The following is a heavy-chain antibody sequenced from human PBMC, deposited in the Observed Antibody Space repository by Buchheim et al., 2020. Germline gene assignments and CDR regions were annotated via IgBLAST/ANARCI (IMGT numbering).Heavy chain of an antibody. Sequence: QVQLVQSGAEAKKPGASVKVSCKASGYTFTSYYMHWVRQAPGQGLEWMGIINPSGGSTSYAQKLQGRVTMTGDTCTSTGYMELSSLRSEDTAVYYCARAGTTVTTGLPTEEYFQHWGQGTL. CDR2: INPSGGST. J-gene: IGHJ1*01. CDR1: GYTFTSYY. D-gene: IGHD4-17*01. V-gene: IGHV1-46*01. CDR3: ARAGTTVTTGLPTEEYFQH.